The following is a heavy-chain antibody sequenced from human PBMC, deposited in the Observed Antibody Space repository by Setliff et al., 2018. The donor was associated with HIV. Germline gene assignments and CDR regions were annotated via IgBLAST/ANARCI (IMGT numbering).Heavy chain of an antibody. V-gene: IGHV3-7*01. CDR3: ARKFRPGHGVDV. D-gene: IGHD3-10*01. Sequence: PGGSLRLSCAASRFGFNYYWMCWVRQAPGKGLEWVANIGQDGSEKNYVDSVKGRFTSYRDNAKNSMDLQMTRLRVEDTAIYYCARKFRPGHGVDVWGQGTTVTVSS. CDR1: RFGFNYYW. CDR2: IGQDGSEK. J-gene: IGHJ6*02.